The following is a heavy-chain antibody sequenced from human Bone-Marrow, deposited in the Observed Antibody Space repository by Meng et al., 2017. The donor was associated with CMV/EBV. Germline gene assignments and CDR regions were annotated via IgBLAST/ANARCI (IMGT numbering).Heavy chain of an antibody. D-gene: IGHD4-17*01. CDR1: GYSFTSYW. CDR3: ARSYGDYGYYYYGMDV. Sequence: GESLKISCKGSGYSFTSYWIGWVRQMPGKGLEWMGIIYPGDSDTRYSPSFQGQVTISADKSISTAYLQWSSLKASDTAMYYCARSYGDYGYYYYGMDVWGQGTTVTVSS. J-gene: IGHJ6*02. V-gene: IGHV5-51*01. CDR2: IYPGDSDT.